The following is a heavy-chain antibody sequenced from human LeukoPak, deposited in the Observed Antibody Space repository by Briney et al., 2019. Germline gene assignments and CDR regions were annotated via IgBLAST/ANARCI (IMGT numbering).Heavy chain of an antibody. V-gene: IGHV4-59*01. CDR3: ARGGDSSGYYYPNFDY. D-gene: IGHD3-22*01. CDR2: IYYSGST. J-gene: IGHJ4*02. CDR1: GGSISSYY. Sequence: SETLSLTCTVSGGSISSYYWSWIRQPPGKGLEWIGYIYYSGSTNYNPSLKSRVTISVDTSKNQFSLKLSSVTAADTAVYYCARGGDSSGYYYPNFDYWGQGTLVTVSS.